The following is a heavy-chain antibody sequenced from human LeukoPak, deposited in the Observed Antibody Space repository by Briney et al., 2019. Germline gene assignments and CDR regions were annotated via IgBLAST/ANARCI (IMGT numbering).Heavy chain of an antibody. D-gene: IGHD2-2*01. CDR1: GFIFNNYV. CDR3: ARGGYQPYYYMDV. V-gene: IGHV3-21*01. CDR2: ISSSSGYI. J-gene: IGHJ6*03. Sequence: PGGSLRLSCAASGFIFNNYVMNWVRQASGKGLEWVSSISSSSGYIFYADSVKSRFTISRDNSKNIVYLQMDSLRVDDTALYYCARGGYQPYYYMDVWGTGTTVTVSS.